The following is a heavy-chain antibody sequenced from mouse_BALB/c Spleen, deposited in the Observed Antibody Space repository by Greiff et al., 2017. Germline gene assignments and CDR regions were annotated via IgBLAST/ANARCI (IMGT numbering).Heavy chain of an antibody. CDR1: GFTFSSFG. D-gene: IGHD1-1*01. Sequence: EVQGVESGGGLVQPGGSRKLSCAASGFTFSSFGMHWVRQAPEKGLELVAYISSGSSTIYYADTVKGRFTISRDNPKNTLFLQMTSLRSEDTAMYYCARLDGSTSSLYAMDYWGQGTSVTVSS. CDR2: ISSGSSTI. J-gene: IGHJ4*01. V-gene: IGHV5-17*02. CDR3: ARLDGSTSSLYAMDY.